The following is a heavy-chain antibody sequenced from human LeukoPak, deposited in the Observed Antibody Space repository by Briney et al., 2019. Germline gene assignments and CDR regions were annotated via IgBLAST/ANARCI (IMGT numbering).Heavy chain of an antibody. V-gene: IGHV3-23*01. CDR3: AKDLHWESIAVAGGKLDP. Sequence: GGSLRLSCAASGFTFSSYAMSWVRQAPGKGLEWVSDISGSGGSTYYADSVKGRFTISRDNSKNTLYLQMNSLRAEDTAVYYCAKDLHWESIAVAGGKLDPWGQGTLVTVSS. D-gene: IGHD6-19*01. J-gene: IGHJ5*02. CDR2: ISGSGGST. CDR1: GFTFSSYA.